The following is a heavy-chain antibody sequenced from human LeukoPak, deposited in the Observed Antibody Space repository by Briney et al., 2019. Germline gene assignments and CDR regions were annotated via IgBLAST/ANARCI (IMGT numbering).Heavy chain of an antibody. CDR2: ISRSSGSSI. V-gene: IGHV3-48*03. CDR1: GFTFSNYE. Sequence: GGSLRLSCAASGFTFSNYEMNWVRQAPGKGLEWVSYISRSSGSSIYYANSVKGRFTISRDNAKDSLYLQMNSLRAEDTAVYYCARDSSGWYYFDYWGQGILVTVSS. J-gene: IGHJ4*02. D-gene: IGHD6-19*01. CDR3: ARDSSGWYYFDY.